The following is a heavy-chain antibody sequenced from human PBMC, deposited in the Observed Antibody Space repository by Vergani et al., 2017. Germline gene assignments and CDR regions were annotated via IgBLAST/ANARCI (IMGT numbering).Heavy chain of an antibody. CDR1: GFTFSSSA. D-gene: IGHD4-17*01. V-gene: IGHV3-23*01. Sequence: EVQLLESGGGLVQPGGSLRLSCAASGFTFSSSAMSWVRQAPGKGLEWVSAISGSGGSTYYADSVKGRFTISRDNSKNTLDLEMNSLTAEDTAGYYCARDLGTYGEGPAEYFQHWGQGTLVTVSS. CDR2: ISGSGGST. J-gene: IGHJ1*01. CDR3: ARDLGTYGEGPAEYFQH.